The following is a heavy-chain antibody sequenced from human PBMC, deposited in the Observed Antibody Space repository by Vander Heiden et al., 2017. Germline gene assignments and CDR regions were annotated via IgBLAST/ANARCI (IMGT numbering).Heavy chain of an antibody. Sequence: VQLVQSGAEVKKPGSSVKVSCKASGGTFSSYAISWVRQAPGQGLEWMGGIIPIFGTANYAQKFQGRVTITADESTSTAYMELSSLRSEDTAVYYCARVVVVPAATPAHYYYYYGMDVWGQGTTVTVSS. D-gene: IGHD2-2*01. V-gene: IGHV1-69*01. CDR2: IIPIFGTA. CDR3: ARVVVVPAATPAHYYYYYGMDV. J-gene: IGHJ6*02. CDR1: GGTFSSYA.